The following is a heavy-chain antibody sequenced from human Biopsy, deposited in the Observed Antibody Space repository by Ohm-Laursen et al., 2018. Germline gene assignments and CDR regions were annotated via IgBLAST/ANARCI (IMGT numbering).Heavy chain of an antibody. D-gene: IGHD6-6*01. CDR2: INEVSSHI. CDR3: ARDSSRRAREGGMDV. CDR1: GFSVSSYD. V-gene: IGHV3-21*01. J-gene: IGHJ6*02. Sequence: GSLRLSCTAPGFSVSSYDMNWVRQAPGKGLEWISYINEVSSHIYDADSVKGRITVARDNAKNSLYLQLNSLRAEDTAVYYCARDSSRRAREGGMDVWGQGTTVTVSS.